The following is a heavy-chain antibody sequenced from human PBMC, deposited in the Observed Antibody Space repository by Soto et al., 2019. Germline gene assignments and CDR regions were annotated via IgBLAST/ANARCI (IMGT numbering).Heavy chain of an antibody. CDR1: GGTFSSYT. CDR2: IIPILGIA. D-gene: IGHD1-1*01. CDR3: ARDFTGTPRRDAFDI. J-gene: IGHJ3*02. Sequence: SVKVSCKSSGGTFSSYTISWVRQAPGQGLEWMGRIIPILGIANYAQKFQGRVTITADKSTSTAYMELSSLRSEDTAVYYCARDFTGTPRRDAFDIWGQGTMVTVSS. V-gene: IGHV1-69*04.